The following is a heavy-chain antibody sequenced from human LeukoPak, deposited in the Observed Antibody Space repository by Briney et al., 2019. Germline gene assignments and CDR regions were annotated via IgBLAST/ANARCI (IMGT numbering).Heavy chain of an antibody. CDR2: IYPGDSDT. CDR3: ASAVLVAYYFAY. Sequence: GESLKISCTGSGNNFTKYWIAWMRQMTGKGLEWMGIIYPGDSDTRYSPSFQGQVTLSADMSISTAYLQWYSLKTSDTAIYYCASAVLVAYYFAYWGLGTLVTVSS. V-gene: IGHV5-51*01. CDR1: GNNFTKYW. J-gene: IGHJ4*02. D-gene: IGHD2-15*01.